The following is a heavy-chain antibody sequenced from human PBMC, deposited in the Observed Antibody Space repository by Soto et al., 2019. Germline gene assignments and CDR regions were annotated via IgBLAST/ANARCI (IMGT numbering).Heavy chain of an antibody. CDR1: GAWISSDNW. J-gene: IGHJ5*02. V-gene: IGHV4-4*02. CDR2: VYRSGST. CDR3: ARNGVYSLGS. Sequence: QVQLQESGPGLVKPSGTLSLTCAVSGAWISSDNWWNWFRQPPGQGLEWTGEVYRSGSTNYDPSLKSRVTISIDMSKNQCSLTLTSVAAADTAMYYCARNGVYSLGSWGQGTLVTVSS. D-gene: IGHD4-17*01.